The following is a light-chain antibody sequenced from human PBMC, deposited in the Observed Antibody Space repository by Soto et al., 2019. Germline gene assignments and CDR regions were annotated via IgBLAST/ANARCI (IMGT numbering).Light chain of an antibody. J-gene: IGLJ1*01. CDR2: DVS. Sequence: QSALTQPRSVSGSPGPSVTISCTGTSSDVGGYNYVSWYQQHPGKAPKLMIYDVSKRPSGVPDRFSGSKSGNTASLTISGLQAEDEADYYCCSYAGSLLYVFGTGTKVTVL. CDR1: SSDVGGYNY. V-gene: IGLV2-11*01. CDR3: CSYAGSLLYV.